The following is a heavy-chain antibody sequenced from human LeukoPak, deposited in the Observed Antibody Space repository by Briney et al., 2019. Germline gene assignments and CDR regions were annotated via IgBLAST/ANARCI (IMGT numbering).Heavy chain of an antibody. V-gene: IGHV3-11*01. J-gene: IGHJ6*02. CDR3: ARVKPYCSSTSCWGGYYYYGMDV. CDR1: GFTFSDYY. CDR2: ISSSGSTI. D-gene: IGHD2-2*01. Sequence: GGSLRLSCAASGFTFSDYYMSWIRQAPGKGLEWVSYISSSGSTIYYADSVKGRFTISRDNAKNSLYLQMNSLRAEDTAVYYCARVKPYCSSTSCWGGYYYYGMDVWGQGTTVTVSS.